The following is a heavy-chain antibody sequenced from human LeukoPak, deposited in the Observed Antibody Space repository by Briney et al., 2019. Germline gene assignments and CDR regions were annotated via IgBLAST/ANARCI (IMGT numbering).Heavy chain of an antibody. CDR3: ARDKGDYDFWSGPLVGYYFDY. J-gene: IGHJ4*02. Sequence: PSETLSLTCTVSGGSISSSSYYWGWIRQPPGKGLEWIGSIYYSGSTYYNPSLKSRVTISVDTSKNQFSLKLSSVTAADTAVYYCARDKGDYDFWSGPLVGYYFDYWGQGTLVTVSS. D-gene: IGHD3-3*01. CDR2: IYYSGST. CDR1: GGSISSSSYY. V-gene: IGHV4-39*07.